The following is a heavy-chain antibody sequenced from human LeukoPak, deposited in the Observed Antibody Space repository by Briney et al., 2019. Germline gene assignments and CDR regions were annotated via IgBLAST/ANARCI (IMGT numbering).Heavy chain of an antibody. J-gene: IGHJ5*02. Sequence: NPSETLSLTCTVSGYSISSGYYRGWIRPPAGKGLEYIGLIYNSGITNYNPSLKSRVTISVVTSKNQFSLKLSSVTAADTAVYYCARESRTVEMGTSIHGHWFDRWGQGTLVSVSS. CDR1: GYSISSGYY. CDR2: IYNSGIT. D-gene: IGHD5-24*01. CDR3: ARESRTVEMGTSIHGHWFDR. V-gene: IGHV4-38-2*02.